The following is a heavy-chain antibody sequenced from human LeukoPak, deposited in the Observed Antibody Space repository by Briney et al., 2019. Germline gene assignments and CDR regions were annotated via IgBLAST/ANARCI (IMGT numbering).Heavy chain of an antibody. J-gene: IGHJ5*02. Sequence: PSGTLSLTCAVYGGSFSGYYWSWIRQPPGKGLEWIGEINHSGSTNYNPSLKSRVTISVDTSKNQFSLKLSSVTAADTAVYYCARGRMYYDFWSGYYIVRWFDPWGQGTLVTVSS. D-gene: IGHD3-3*01. V-gene: IGHV4-34*01. CDR1: GGSFSGYY. CDR2: INHSGST. CDR3: ARGRMYYDFWSGYYIVRWFDP.